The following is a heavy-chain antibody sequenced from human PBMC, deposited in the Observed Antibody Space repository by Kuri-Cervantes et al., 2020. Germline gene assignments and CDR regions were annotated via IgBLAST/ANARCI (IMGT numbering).Heavy chain of an antibody. D-gene: IGHD3-22*01. J-gene: IGHJ5*02. CDR1: GGTFSSYA. CDR3: ARDYDSSGYYRP. CDR2: IIPIFGTA. V-gene: IGHV1-69*05. Sequence: SVKVSCKASGGTFSSYAISWVRQAPGQGLEWMGGIIPIFGTANYAQKFQERVTITRDMSTSTAYMELSSLRSEDTAVYYCARDYDSSGYYRPWGQGTLVTVSS.